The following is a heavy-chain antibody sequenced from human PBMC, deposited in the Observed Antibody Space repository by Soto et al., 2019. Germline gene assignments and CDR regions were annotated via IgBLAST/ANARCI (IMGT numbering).Heavy chain of an antibody. Sequence: EVQLLESGGGLVQPGGSLRLSCAASAFTFTNDAMSWVRQAPGKGLEWVSSISGSGGSTYYADSVQGRFTISRVNSNNTLYLQMDSLRAEDTAVYFCAKRGHSTSWYWFDPWGQGTQVTVSS. CDR3: AKRGHSTSWYWFDP. CDR2: ISGSGGST. CDR1: AFTFTNDA. J-gene: IGHJ5*02. V-gene: IGHV3-23*01. D-gene: IGHD6-13*01.